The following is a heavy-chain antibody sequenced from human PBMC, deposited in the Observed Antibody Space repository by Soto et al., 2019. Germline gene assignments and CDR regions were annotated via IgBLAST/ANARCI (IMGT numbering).Heavy chain of an antibody. CDR3: ASNYYDSSGQGPSDAFDI. V-gene: IGHV1-3*01. CDR1: GYTFTSYA. J-gene: IGHJ3*02. D-gene: IGHD3-22*01. CDR2: INAGNGNT. Sequence: ASVKVSCKASGYTFTSYAMHWVRQAPGQRLEWMGWINAGNGNTKYSQKFQGRVAITRDTSASTAYMELSSLRSEDTAVYYCASNYYDSSGQGPSDAFDIWGQGTTVTVSS.